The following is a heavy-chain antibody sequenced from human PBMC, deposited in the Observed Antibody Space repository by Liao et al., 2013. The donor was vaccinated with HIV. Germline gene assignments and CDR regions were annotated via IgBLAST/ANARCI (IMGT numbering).Heavy chain of an antibody. V-gene: IGHV4-30-4*08. J-gene: IGHJ4*02. CDR3: ARSPYADPKIDC. D-gene: IGHD4-17*01. CDR2: IYYSGNT. Sequence: QVQLQESGPGLVKPSETLSLTCTVSDGSISDYYWSWIRQSPGKGLEWIGYIYYSGNTYYNPSLTSRSLISVDTSKNQFSLKLSSVTDADTAVYYCARSPYADPKIDCWGQGTLVTVSS. CDR1: DGSISDYY.